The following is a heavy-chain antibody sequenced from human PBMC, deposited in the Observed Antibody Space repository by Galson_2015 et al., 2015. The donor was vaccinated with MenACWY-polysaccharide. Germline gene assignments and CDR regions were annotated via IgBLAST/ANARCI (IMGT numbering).Heavy chain of an antibody. CDR3: ARESNWAYDS. CDR2: IHNDAATT. V-gene: IGHV3-23*01. Sequence: SLRLSCAGSGFAFSNYAMSWVRQAPGKGLEWVSLIHNDAATTGYADFVKGRFTISRDKSKNTVYLQMNSLSAEDTAIYFCARESNWAYDSWGTGTLVTVSS. CDR1: GFAFSNYA. J-gene: IGHJ4*02. D-gene: IGHD3-16*01.